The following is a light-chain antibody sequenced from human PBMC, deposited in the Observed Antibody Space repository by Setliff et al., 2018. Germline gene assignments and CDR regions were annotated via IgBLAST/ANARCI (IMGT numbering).Light chain of an antibody. V-gene: IGLV2-14*01. J-gene: IGLJ3*02. CDR3: CSHTTSSSWV. Sequence: QSALAQPASVSGSPGQSITIPCTGTASDVGAYNFVSWYQQHPGKAPNLIIYDVNNRPAGVSNRFSGSKSGNTASLTISGLQAEDEADYYCCSHTTSSSWVFGGGTK. CDR1: ASDVGAYNF. CDR2: DVN.